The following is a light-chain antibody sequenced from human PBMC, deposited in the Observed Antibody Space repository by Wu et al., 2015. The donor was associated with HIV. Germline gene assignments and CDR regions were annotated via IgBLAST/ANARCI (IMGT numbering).Light chain of an antibody. Sequence: EIVLTQSPGTLSLSPGERATLSCRASQSVSSTYLAWYQQKPGQAPRLLIYDTSNRATGIPARFSGSGSGTEFTLTISSMQSEDFAVYYCQQCNDWHTFGQGTRAGDQT. CDR3: QQCNDWHT. CDR2: DTS. CDR1: QSVSSTY. J-gene: IGKJ2*01. V-gene: IGKV3D-20*02.